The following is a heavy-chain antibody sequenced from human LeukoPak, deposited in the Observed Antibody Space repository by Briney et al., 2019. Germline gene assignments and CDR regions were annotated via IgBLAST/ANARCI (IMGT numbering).Heavy chain of an antibody. D-gene: IGHD6-19*01. V-gene: IGHV4-34*01. CDR1: GGSFSGYY. Sequence: PSETLSLTCAVYGGSFSGYYWSWIRQPPGKGLEWIGEINHSGSTNYNPSLKSRVTISVDTSKNQFSLRLTSVTAADTAVYYCAREGMAVGFARFPIFNYWGQGTLVTVSS. CDR3: AREGMAVGFARFPIFNY. CDR2: INHSGST. J-gene: IGHJ4*02.